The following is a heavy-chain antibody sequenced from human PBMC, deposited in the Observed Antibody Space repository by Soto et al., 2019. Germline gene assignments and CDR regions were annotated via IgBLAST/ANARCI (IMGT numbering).Heavy chain of an antibody. D-gene: IGHD2-15*01. CDR3: ARHTAATTPSYYYYGMDV. V-gene: IGHV5-51*01. J-gene: IGHJ6*01. CDR2: IYPGDSDT. CDR1: GYSFTSYW. Sequence: PGESLKVSCKGSGYSFTSYWIGWVRQMPGKSLEWMGIIYPGDSDTRYSPSFQGQVTISADKSISTAYLQWSSLKASDTAMYYCARHTAATTPSYYYYGMDVWAQGTTVTVSS.